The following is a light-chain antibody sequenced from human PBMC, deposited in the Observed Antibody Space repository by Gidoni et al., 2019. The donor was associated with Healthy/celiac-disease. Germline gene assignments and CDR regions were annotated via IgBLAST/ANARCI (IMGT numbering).Light chain of an antibody. J-gene: IGKJ1*01. V-gene: IGKV3-20*01. CDR2: GAS. CDR1: QSVSSSY. Sequence: EIVLTQSPGTLSLSPGERATLSCRASQSVSSSYLAWYQQKPGQAPRRLIYGASSRATGIPDRFSGSGSGTDFTLTISRREPEDFAVYYCQQYGSSLWTFGQGTKVEIK. CDR3: QQYGSSLWT.